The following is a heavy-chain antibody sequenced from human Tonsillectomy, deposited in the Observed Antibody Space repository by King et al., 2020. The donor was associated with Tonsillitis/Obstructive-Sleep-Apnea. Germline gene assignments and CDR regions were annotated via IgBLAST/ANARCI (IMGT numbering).Heavy chain of an antibody. J-gene: IGHJ6*03. V-gene: IGHV3-53*01. Sequence: VQLVESGGGLIQPGGSLRLSCAASGFAVSDNYMNWVRQGPGRWLEWVSVLYRGGRTYYADSVKGRFSISRDISKNTVYLQMNSLRAEDTAVYYCARWYDFWGMDVWGKGTTVTVSS. CDR3: ARWYDFWGMDV. D-gene: IGHD3-3*01. CDR2: LYRGGRT. CDR1: GFAVSDNY.